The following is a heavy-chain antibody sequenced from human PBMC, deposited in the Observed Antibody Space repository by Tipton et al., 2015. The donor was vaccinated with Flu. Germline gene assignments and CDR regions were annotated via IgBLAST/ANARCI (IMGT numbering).Heavy chain of an antibody. J-gene: IGHJ3*02. CDR1: GEALGSNYF. CDR3: ASTQGTDFVYYYDSSGYYFHAFDI. V-gene: IGHV4-38-2*01. CDR2: IYHSGST. Sequence: GEALGSNYFWGWIRQPPGKGLEWIGSIYHSGSTYYNPSLKSRVTISVDTSKNQFSLKLSSVTAADTAVYYCASTQGTDFVYYYDSSGYYFHAFDIWGQGTMVTVSS. D-gene: IGHD3-22*01.